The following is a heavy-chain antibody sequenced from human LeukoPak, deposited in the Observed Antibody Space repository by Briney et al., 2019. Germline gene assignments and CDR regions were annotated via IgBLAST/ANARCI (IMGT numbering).Heavy chain of an antibody. D-gene: IGHD6-6*01. CDR1: GGSVSSGSYY. Sequence: PSETLSLTCTVSGGSVSSGSYYWSWIRQPPGKGLEWIGYIYYSGSTNYNPSLKSRVTISVDTSKNQFSLKLSSVTAADTAVYYCARGPTVLVAARPYYFDYWGQGTLVTVSS. J-gene: IGHJ4*02. CDR2: IYYSGST. CDR3: ARGPTVLVAARPYYFDY. V-gene: IGHV4-61*01.